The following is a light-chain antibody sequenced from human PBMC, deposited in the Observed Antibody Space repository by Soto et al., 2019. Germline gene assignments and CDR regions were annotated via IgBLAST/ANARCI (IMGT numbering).Light chain of an antibody. CDR3: CSYASTYV. J-gene: IGLJ1*01. CDR2: EVS. CDR1: SSDMGSDNL. V-gene: IGLV2-23*02. Sequence: QSVLTQPASVSGSPGQSITISCTGSSSDMGSDNLVSWYQQLPGKAPKLLIYEVSKRPSGASNRFSGSKSGNTASLTISGLQAEDEADYYCCSYASTYVFGSGTKLTVL.